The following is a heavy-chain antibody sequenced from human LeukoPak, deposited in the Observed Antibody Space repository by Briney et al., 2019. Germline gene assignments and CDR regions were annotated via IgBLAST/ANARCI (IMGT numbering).Heavy chain of an antibody. J-gene: IGHJ4*02. CDR3: ARGLIVGATHTFDY. Sequence: AASVKVACKASGYTFTSYGISWVRQAPGQGLEWMGWISAYNGNTNYAQKLQGRVTMTTDTSTSTAYMELRSLRSDDTAVYYCARGLIVGATHTFDYWGQGTLVTVSS. CDR2: ISAYNGNT. CDR1: GYTFTSYG. D-gene: IGHD1-26*01. V-gene: IGHV1-18*01.